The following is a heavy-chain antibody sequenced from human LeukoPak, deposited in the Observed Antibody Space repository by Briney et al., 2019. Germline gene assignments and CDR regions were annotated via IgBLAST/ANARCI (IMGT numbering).Heavy chain of an antibody. V-gene: IGHV4-59*01. CDR1: GGSISSYY. J-gene: IGHJ4*02. CDR3: ARAAYCGGDCYYYFDY. Sequence: SETLSLTCTVSGGSISSYYWTWIRQPPGKGLEWIGYLYYSGNTYYNPSLKSRVTMSVDTSKNQFSLKLSSVTAADTAVYFCARAAYCGGDCYYYFDYWGQGTLVTVSS. D-gene: IGHD2-21*02. CDR2: LYYSGNT.